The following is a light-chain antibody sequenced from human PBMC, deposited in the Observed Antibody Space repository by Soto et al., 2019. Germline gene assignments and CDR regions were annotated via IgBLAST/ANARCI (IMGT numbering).Light chain of an antibody. CDR3: QQYYSFPRT. CDR2: AAS. CDR1: QSISSY. Sequence: DIQMTHSPSSLSASVGDIVTITCGASQSISSYLNWYQQKPGKAPKLLIYAASSLQSGVPSRFSGSGSGTDFTHTISSLQPEDFATYYCQQYYSFPRTFGHGTKVDIK. V-gene: IGKV1-39*01. J-gene: IGKJ1*01.